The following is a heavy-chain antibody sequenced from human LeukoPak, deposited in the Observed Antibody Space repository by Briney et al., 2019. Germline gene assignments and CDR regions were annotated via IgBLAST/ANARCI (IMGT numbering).Heavy chain of an antibody. CDR1: GGSISSYY. D-gene: IGHD3-22*01. Sequence: SETLSLTCTVSGGSISSYYWSWIRQPAGKGLEWIGRIYTSGSTNYNPSLKSRVTMSVDTSKNQFSLKLSSVTAADTAVYYCARDRIDYYESSGYFYYYYMDVWGKGTTVTVSS. J-gene: IGHJ6*03. V-gene: IGHV4-4*07. CDR3: ARDRIDYYESSGYFYYYYMDV. CDR2: IYTSGST.